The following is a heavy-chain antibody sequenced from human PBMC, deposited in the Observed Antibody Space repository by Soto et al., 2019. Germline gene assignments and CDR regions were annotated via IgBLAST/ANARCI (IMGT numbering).Heavy chain of an antibody. V-gene: IGHV1-69*13. CDR2: IIPIFGTA. Sequence: SVRVSCKXSGGTFSSYAISWVRQAPGQGLEWMGGIIPIFGTANYAQKFQGRVTITADESTSTAYMELSSLRSEDTAVYYCARGPRYSYGYRFDYWGQGTLVTVSS. J-gene: IGHJ4*02. CDR3: ARGPRYSYGYRFDY. CDR1: GGTFSSYA. D-gene: IGHD5-18*01.